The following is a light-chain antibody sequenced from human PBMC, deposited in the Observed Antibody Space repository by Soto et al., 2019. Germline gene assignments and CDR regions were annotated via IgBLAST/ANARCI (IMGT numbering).Light chain of an antibody. V-gene: IGKV3-20*01. CDR1: QSVSSTY. J-gene: IGKJ2*01. CDR3: QQYGDSRT. Sequence: EIVLTQSPGTLSLSPGERATLSCSASQSVSSTYLAWYQQKPGQAPRLLIYGASSRATGIPDRFSGSASGTDFTLTINRLEPEDFPIYYCQQYGDSRTFGQGTKLEIK. CDR2: GAS.